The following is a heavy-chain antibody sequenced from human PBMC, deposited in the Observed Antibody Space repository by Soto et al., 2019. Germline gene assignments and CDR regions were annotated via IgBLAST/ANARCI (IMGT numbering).Heavy chain of an antibody. Sequence: ASVKVSCKVSGYTLTELSMHWVRQAPGKGLEWMGGFDPEDGEIIYAQKFQGRVTMTEDTSTDTAYMELSSLRSEDTAVYYCATSVIHGTGNIVVVPAATYQALNGMDVWGQGTTVTVSS. J-gene: IGHJ6*02. V-gene: IGHV1-24*01. CDR2: FDPEDGEI. D-gene: IGHD2-2*01. CDR1: GYTLTELS. CDR3: ATSVIHGTGNIVVVPAATYQALNGMDV.